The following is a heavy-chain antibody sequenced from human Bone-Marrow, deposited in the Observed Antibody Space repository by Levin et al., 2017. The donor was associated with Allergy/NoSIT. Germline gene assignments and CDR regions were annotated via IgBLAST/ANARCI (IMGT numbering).Heavy chain of an antibody. J-gene: IGHJ4*02. CDR1: GFRFNSYA. D-gene: IGHD3-10*01. Sequence: GGSLRLSCVASGFRFNSYAMNWVRQAPGKGLEWVSGISGSGSNTFYADSVKGRFTISRDNSKSMLFLETNNLSADDTAVYYCAKAGCSAGSCYFDYWGQGTLVTVSS. CDR3: AKAGCSAGSCYFDY. V-gene: IGHV3-23*01. CDR2: ISGSGSNT.